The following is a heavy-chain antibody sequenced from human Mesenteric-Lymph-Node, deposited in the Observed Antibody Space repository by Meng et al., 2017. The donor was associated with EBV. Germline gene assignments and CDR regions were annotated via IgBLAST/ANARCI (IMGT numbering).Heavy chain of an antibody. CDR2: INAGNSNT. Sequence: LVQQGTEVQRPWSSVKVTCTPSAGTFNNLSISWVRQAPGQGLEWMGWINAGNSNTKYSQKFQGRVTITRDTSASTVYMELSSLRSEDTAVYYCARDCGNFSPDSWGQGSLVTVSS. D-gene: IGHD1-26*01. V-gene: IGHV1/OR15-3*02. CDR3: ARDCGNFSPDS. J-gene: IGHJ4*02. CDR1: AGTFNNLS.